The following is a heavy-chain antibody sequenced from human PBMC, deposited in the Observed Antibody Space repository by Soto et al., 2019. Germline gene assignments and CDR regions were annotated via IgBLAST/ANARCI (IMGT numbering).Heavy chain of an antibody. CDR1: GGSINSDEYY. CDR3: SGAESPDTAYFSLY. D-gene: IGHD1-26*01. CDR2: IYYTGST. Sequence: PSETLSLTCSVSGGSINSDEYYWSWIRQPPGEGLEWIGHIYYTGSTSYNPSLKSRLSISVDTSKNQFSLKLSSVSAADSAVYYCSGAESPDTAYFSLYWGQGTPVTVSS. V-gene: IGHV4-30-4*01. J-gene: IGHJ4*02.